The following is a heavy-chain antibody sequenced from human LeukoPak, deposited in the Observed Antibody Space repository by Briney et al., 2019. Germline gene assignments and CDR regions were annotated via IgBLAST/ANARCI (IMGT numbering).Heavy chain of an antibody. CDR1: GGTFSSYA. CDR3: ARDPIVGATRFWFDP. Sequence: ASVKVSCKASGGTFSSYAISWVRQAPGQGLEWMGIINPSGGSTSYAQKFQGRVTMTRDTSTSTVYMELSSLRSEDTAVYCCARDPIVGATRFWFDPWGQGTLVTVSS. J-gene: IGHJ5*02. CDR2: INPSGGST. D-gene: IGHD1-26*01. V-gene: IGHV1-46*01.